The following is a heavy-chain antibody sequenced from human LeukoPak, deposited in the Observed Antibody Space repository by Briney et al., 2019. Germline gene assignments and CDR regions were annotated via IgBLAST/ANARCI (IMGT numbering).Heavy chain of an antibody. J-gene: IGHJ4*02. CDR2: ISGSGEST. CDR3: ARSSGSYLYFDF. V-gene: IGHV3-23*01. Sequence: GGSLRLSCEGSGFIFSSYAMTWVRQAPGKGLQWVSSISGSGESTYYADSMKGRFTIFRDNSKNTLYLQMDSLRAEDTAVYYCARSSGSYLYFDFWGQGTLVTVSS. CDR1: GFIFSSYA. D-gene: IGHD1-26*01.